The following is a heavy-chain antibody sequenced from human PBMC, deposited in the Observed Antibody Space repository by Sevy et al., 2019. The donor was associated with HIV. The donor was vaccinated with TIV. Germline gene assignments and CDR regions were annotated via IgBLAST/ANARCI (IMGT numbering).Heavy chain of an antibody. J-gene: IGHJ5*02. Sequence: GGSLRLSCAASGFTFSSYAMHWVRQAPGKGLEWVAVISYDGSNKYYADSVKGRFTISRDNSKNTLYLQMNSLRAEDTAVYYCARDGGWSNSNWFDPWGQGTLVTVSS. CDR2: ISYDGSNK. V-gene: IGHV3-30-3*01. CDR1: GFTFSSYA. CDR3: ARDGGWSNSNWFDP. D-gene: IGHD1-26*01.